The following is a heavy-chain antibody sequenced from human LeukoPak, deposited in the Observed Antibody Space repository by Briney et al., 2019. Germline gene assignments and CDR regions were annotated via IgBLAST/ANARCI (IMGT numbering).Heavy chain of an antibody. Sequence: PGGSLRLSCAASGFTFSSNYMSWVRQAPGKGLEWVSVIYSGGSTYYADSVKGRFTISRDNSKNTLYLQMNSLRAEDTAVYYCARDIAQTDYYDSSGGYWGQGTLVTVSS. J-gene: IGHJ4*02. CDR3: ARDIAQTDYYDSSGGY. CDR1: GFTFSSNY. V-gene: IGHV3-66*01. CDR2: IYSGGST. D-gene: IGHD3-22*01.